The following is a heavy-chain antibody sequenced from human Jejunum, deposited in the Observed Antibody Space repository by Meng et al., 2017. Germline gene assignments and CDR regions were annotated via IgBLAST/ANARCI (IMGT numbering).Heavy chain of an antibody. CDR2: ISRSGETT. CDR3: AKISFGGSREDEYYFDY. D-gene: IGHD2-15*01. V-gene: IGHV3-23*01. J-gene: IGHJ4*02. CDR1: GFTFRSYA. Sequence: GGSLRLSCAGSGFTFRSYAISWVRQAPGKGLEWVSYISRSGETTSYADSVKGRFTISRDSSENTLYLQMNSLRADDTAVYYCAKISFGGSREDEYYFDYWGQGTLVTVSS.